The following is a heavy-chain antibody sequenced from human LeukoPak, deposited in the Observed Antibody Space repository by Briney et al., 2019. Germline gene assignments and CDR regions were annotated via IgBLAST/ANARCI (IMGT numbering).Heavy chain of an antibody. Sequence: ASVKVSCKASGGTFSSYAISWVRQAPGQGLEWMGWINPNSGGTNYAQKFQGRVTMTRDTSISTAYMELSRLRSDDTALYYCARDLGYYYDSSGYYGFDYWGQGTLVTVSS. D-gene: IGHD3-22*01. J-gene: IGHJ4*02. V-gene: IGHV1-2*02. CDR2: INPNSGGT. CDR1: GGTFSSYA. CDR3: ARDLGYYYDSSGYYGFDY.